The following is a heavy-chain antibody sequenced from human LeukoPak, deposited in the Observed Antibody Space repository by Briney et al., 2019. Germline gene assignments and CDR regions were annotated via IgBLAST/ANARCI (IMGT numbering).Heavy chain of an antibody. D-gene: IGHD1-1*01. CDR1: GFTFSSYS. CDR3: ASGGGEIWNDNY. CDR2: ISSSSSYI. Sequence: PGGSLRLSCAASGFTFSSYSMSWVRQAPGKGLEWVSSISSSSSYIYYADSVKGRFTISRDNAKNSLYLQMNSLRAEDTAVYYCASGGGEIWNDNYWGQGTLVTVSS. V-gene: IGHV3-21*01. J-gene: IGHJ4*02.